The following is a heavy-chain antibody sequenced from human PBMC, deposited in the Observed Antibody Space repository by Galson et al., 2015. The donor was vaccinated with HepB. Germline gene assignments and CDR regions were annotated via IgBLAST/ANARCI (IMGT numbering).Heavy chain of an antibody. J-gene: IGHJ6*02. CDR1: GFTFSRYA. Sequence: SLRLSCAASGFTFSRYAMHWVRQAPGKGLEWVAVISYDGSTKYYADSVKGRFTISRDNSKNTLYLQMNSLRAEDTAVYYCAREADYYYHYGMDVWGQGTTVTVSS. V-gene: IGHV3-30-3*01. CDR2: ISYDGSTK. CDR3: AREADYYYHYGMDV.